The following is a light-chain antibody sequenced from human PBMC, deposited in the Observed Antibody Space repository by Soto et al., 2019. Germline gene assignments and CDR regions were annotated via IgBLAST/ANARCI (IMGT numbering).Light chain of an antibody. V-gene: IGKV3-20*01. CDR1: QSVSSSY. CDR3: QQSGSSPIFT. J-gene: IGKJ3*01. Sequence: EIVLTQSPGTLSLSPGERATLSCRASQSVSSSYLAWYQQKPGQAPRLLIYGASSRATGIPDRFSGSGSGTDFTLTISRPEPEDFAVYYCQQSGSSPIFTFGPGTKVDIK. CDR2: GAS.